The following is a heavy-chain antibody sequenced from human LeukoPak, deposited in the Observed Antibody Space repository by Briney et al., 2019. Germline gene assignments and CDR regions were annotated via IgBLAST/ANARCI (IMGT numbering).Heavy chain of an antibody. CDR2: INPSGGST. CDR3: ARAFGFGELLRWASTYIDY. J-gene: IGHJ4*02. D-gene: IGHD3-10*01. CDR1: RYTFTSYY. Sequence: ASPKLSCKASRYTFTSYYMHCGPQAPRQQGEWLGIINPSGGSTSYDKKFQGRVTMTRDMSTSKVYMELSSLRSEDTAVYYCARAFGFGELLRWASTYIDYWGQGTLVTVSS. V-gene: IGHV1-46*01.